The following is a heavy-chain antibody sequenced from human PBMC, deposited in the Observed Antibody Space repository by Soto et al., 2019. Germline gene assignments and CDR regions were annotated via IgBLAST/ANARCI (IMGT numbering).Heavy chain of an antibody. J-gene: IGHJ6*02. D-gene: IGHD4-4*01. CDR2: IYYSGST. CDR1: GGYISSGDCY. V-gene: IGHV4-30-4*01. Sequence: TSETLSLTCTVSGGYISSGDCYWSWLNQPPGKGLEWIGYIYYSGSTYYNPSLKSRVTISVDTSKNQFSLKLSSVTAADTAVYYCARALYSSFPRYYYYGMDVWGQGTTVTVSS. CDR3: ARALYSSFPRYYYYGMDV.